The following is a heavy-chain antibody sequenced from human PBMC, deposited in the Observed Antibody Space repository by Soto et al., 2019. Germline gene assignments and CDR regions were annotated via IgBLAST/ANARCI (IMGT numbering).Heavy chain of an antibody. CDR1: GFTFSDHY. V-gene: IGHV3-11*06. Sequence: QVQLVESGGGLVKPGGSLRLSCAASGFTFSDHYMSWIRQAPGKGLEWVSYISSSSSYTNYADSVKGRFTISRDNAKNSLYLQMNSLRAEDTAVYYCARDPLRTDGYLVDYWGQGTLVTVSS. D-gene: IGHD5-12*01. J-gene: IGHJ4*02. CDR2: ISSSSSYT. CDR3: ARDPLRTDGYLVDY.